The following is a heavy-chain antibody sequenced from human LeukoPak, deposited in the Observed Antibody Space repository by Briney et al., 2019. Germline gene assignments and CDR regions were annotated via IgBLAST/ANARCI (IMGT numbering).Heavy chain of an antibody. CDR1: AFTFSTYS. J-gene: IGHJ4*02. CDR3: ARGGVSGSDSGILEHDY. D-gene: IGHD1/OR15-1a*01. Sequence: GGSLRLSCAASAFTFSTYSMNWGRQAPGKGLEWVSSISSGSSYKYYADSVKGRFTIFRDNAKNSLYLQMNSLRAEDTAVYYCARGGVSGSDSGILEHDYWGRGTLVTVSS. V-gene: IGHV3-21*01. CDR2: ISSGSSYK.